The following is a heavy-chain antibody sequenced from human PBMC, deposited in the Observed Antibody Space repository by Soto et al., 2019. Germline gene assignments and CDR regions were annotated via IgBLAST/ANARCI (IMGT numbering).Heavy chain of an antibody. D-gene: IGHD4-17*01. V-gene: IGHV3-23*01. J-gene: IGHJ4*02. CDR1: GFTFANYA. Sequence: GGSLRLSCTASGFTFANYAMHWVRQAPGKGLEWISRVSAGGDNTDYADTEKGRFTNFRDNSKNTLFLQMTSLSVLDTVLYYCAKVPLRPYYFDYWGPGTMVTVSS. CDR3: AKVPLRPYYFDY. CDR2: VSAGGDNT.